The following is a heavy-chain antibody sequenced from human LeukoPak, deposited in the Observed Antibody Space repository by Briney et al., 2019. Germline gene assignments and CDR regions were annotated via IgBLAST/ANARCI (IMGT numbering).Heavy chain of an antibody. CDR1: GFTFSSYA. CDR3: AKDRPHPSAEPTNFDY. D-gene: IGHD1-14*01. CDR2: TDGSGGSA. V-gene: IGHV3-23*01. J-gene: IGHJ4*02. Sequence: GGSLRLSCAGSGFTFSSYAMSWVRQAPGKGREGVSATDGSGGSAYYADSVRGRFTISRDNSKNTLYLQMNSLRVEDTAVYYCAKDRPHPSAEPTNFDYWGQGTLVTVSS.